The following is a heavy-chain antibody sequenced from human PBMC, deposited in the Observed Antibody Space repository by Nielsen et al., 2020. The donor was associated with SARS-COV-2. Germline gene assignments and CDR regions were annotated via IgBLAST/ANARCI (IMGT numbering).Heavy chain of an antibody. J-gene: IGHJ4*02. V-gene: IGHV1-3*01. CDR3: ARDLVGSTPYFDY. CDR1: GYTFTSYA. D-gene: IGHD1-26*01. Sequence: ASVQVSCKASGYTFTSYAMHWVRQAPAQRLEWMGWINAGNGNTKYSQKFQGRVTITRDTSASTAYMELSSLRSEDTAVYYCARDLVGSTPYFDYWGQGTLVTVSS. CDR2: INAGNGNT.